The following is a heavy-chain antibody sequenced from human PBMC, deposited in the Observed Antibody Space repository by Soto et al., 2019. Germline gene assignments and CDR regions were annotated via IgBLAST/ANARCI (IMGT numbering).Heavy chain of an antibody. J-gene: IGHJ4*02. CDR3: AKGGHIEF. CDR2: IKDDGGET. Sequence: EVQLVESGGGLVQPGGSLRLSCAASGFSFSTYWMSWVRQAPGKGLEWVANIKDDGGETYYVDSVKGRFTISRDNAKTSLFLPMNSLRAEDTAVYYCAKGGHIEFCGQGTLVTGSS. V-gene: IGHV3-7*03. D-gene: IGHD3-16*01. CDR1: GFSFSTYW.